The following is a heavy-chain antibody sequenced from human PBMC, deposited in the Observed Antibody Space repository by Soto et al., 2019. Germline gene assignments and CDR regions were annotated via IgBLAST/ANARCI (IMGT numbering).Heavy chain of an antibody. CDR3: AREGESYFQYYYYYGMDV. CDR2: IIPIFGTA. CDR1: GGTFSSYA. D-gene: IGHD1-26*01. J-gene: IGHJ6*02. V-gene: IGHV1-69*01. Sequence: QVQLVQSGAEVKKPGSSVKVSCKASGGTFSSYAISWVRQAPGQGLEWMGGIIPIFGTANYAQKFQGRVTISADESTSTAYMELSRLRSDDTAVYYCAREGESYFQYYYYYGMDVWGRGATVTVSS.